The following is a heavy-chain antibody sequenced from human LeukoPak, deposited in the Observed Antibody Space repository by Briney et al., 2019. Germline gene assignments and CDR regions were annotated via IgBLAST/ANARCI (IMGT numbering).Heavy chain of an antibody. J-gene: IGHJ4*02. CDR1: GFNFSHHA. D-gene: IGHD2-21*02. CDR3: AKDKSAGGDSLDY. CDR2: VSYDGINK. V-gene: IGHV3-30*18. Sequence: GGSLRLSCAASGFNFSHHAIHWVRQAPGKGLQWVAVVSYDGINKSYLDSVKGRFTISRDNSKNTLFLQMNSLGAEDTAVYYCAKDKSAGGDSLDYWGQGTLVTVSS.